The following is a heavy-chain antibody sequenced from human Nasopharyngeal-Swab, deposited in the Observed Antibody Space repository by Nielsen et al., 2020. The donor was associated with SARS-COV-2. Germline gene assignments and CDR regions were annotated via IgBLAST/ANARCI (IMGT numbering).Heavy chain of an antibody. CDR3: AGDLNPSYSRAFDY. Sequence: WIRQPPGKGLEWVSYISSSSSTIYYTDSVKGRFTISRDNAKNSLYLQMNSLRAEDTAVYYCAGDLNPSYSRAFDYWGRGTLVTVSS. CDR2: ISSSSSTI. D-gene: IGHD6-13*01. V-gene: IGHV3-48*04. J-gene: IGHJ4*02.